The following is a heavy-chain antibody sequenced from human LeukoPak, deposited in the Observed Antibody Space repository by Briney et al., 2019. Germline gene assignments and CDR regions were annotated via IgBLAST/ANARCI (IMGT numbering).Heavy chain of an antibody. Sequence: GGSLRLSCAASGFTFSSYSMNWVRQAPGKGLEWVSSISSSSSYIYYADSVKGRFTISRDNAKNSLYLQMNSLRAEDTAVYYCARFWYGSGSYYFDYWGQGTLVTVSS. CDR2: ISSSSSYI. V-gene: IGHV3-21*01. CDR3: ARFWYGSGSYYFDY. J-gene: IGHJ4*02. CDR1: GFTFSSYS. D-gene: IGHD3-10*01.